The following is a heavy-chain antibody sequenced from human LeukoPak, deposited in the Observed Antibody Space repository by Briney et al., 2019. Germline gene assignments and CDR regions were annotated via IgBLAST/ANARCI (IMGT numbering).Heavy chain of an antibody. CDR2: IYTSGST. J-gene: IGHJ4*02. V-gene: IGHV4-61*02. Sequence: PSETLSLTCTVSGGSSSSGSYYWSWIRQPAGKGLEWIGRIYTSGSTNYNPSLKSRVTISVDTSKNQFSLKLSSVTAADTAVYYCARDYYGSGSYYNVDYWGQGTLVTVSS. CDR3: ARDYYGSGSYYNVDY. D-gene: IGHD3-10*01. CDR1: GGSSSSGSYY.